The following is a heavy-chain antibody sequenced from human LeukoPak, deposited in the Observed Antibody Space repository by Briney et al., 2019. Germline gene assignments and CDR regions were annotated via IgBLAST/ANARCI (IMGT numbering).Heavy chain of an antibody. CDR2: IYYSGST. J-gene: IGHJ4*02. D-gene: IGHD6-13*01. CDR3: AREDSYSSRTADDY. Sequence: PSETLSLTFTVSGGSISSSSYYWGWIRQPPGKGLEGIGSIYYSGSTYYNPSLKSRVTISVDTPKNQFSLKLSSVTAADTAVYYCAREDSYSSRTADDYWGQGTLVTVSS. CDR1: GGSISSSSYY. V-gene: IGHV4-39*07.